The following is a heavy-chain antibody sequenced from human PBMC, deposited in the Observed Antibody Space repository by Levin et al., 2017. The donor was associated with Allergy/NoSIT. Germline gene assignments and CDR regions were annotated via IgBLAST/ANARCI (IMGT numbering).Heavy chain of an antibody. CDR3: MGYGGNSGP. CDR2: MDNSGGA. J-gene: IGHJ1*01. CDR1: GFTVSENH. D-gene: IGHD4-23*01. Sequence: GESLKISCAISGFTVSENHVSWVRQAPGKGLEWVAVMDNSGGAYYADSVKGRFAISRDISMNTLYLQMNSLRAEDTAVYHCMGYGGNSGPWGQGTLVTVSS. V-gene: IGHV3-53*01.